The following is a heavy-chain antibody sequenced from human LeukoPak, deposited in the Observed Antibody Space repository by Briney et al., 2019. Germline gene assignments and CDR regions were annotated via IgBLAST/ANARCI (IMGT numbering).Heavy chain of an antibody. Sequence: GGSLRLSCAASGFTFSSYSMNWVRQAPGKGLEWVSSISSSSSYIYYADSVKGRFTISRDNAKNSLYLQMNSLRAEDTAVYYCAREGGSDGMDVWGQGTTVTVPS. J-gene: IGHJ6*02. CDR1: GFTFSSYS. CDR2: ISSSSSYI. CDR3: AREGGSDGMDV. V-gene: IGHV3-21*01. D-gene: IGHD5-12*01.